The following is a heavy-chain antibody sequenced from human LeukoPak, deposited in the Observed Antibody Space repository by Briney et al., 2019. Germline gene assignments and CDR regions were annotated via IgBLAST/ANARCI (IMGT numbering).Heavy chain of an antibody. Sequence: KTSETLSLTCAVYIDSFSNYHWNWIRQTPAKGMEWIGEVNESGGTNISPSLRSRVILSVDTSKNQFSLKLSSVTAADTAVYYCARAPMIVVVIRDAFDIWGQGTMVTVSS. D-gene: IGHD3-22*01. CDR2: VNESGGT. CDR1: IDSFSNYH. V-gene: IGHV4-34*01. J-gene: IGHJ3*02. CDR3: ARAPMIVVVIRDAFDI.